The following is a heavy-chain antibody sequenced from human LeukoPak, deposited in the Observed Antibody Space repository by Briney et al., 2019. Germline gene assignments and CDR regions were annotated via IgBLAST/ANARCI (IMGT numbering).Heavy chain of an antibody. V-gene: IGHV4-34*01. D-gene: IGHD5-18*01. J-gene: IGHJ4*02. Sequence: SETLSLTCAVYGVSFSGYYWSWIRQPPGKGLEWIGEINHSGDTNYNPSLKSRVTLSVDTSKNQFSLRLNSVTAADTAVYYCARDSSGIHVWLPLDYWGQGILVTVSS. CDR1: GVSFSGYY. CDR2: INHSGDT. CDR3: ARDSSGIHVWLPLDY.